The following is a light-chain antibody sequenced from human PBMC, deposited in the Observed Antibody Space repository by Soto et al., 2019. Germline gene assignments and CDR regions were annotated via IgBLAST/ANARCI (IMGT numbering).Light chain of an antibody. Sequence: DIQLTQSPSFLSASVGDRVTITCRAGQGINNYLGWYQQKPGKAPKLLIYAASTLQSGVPSRFSGSGSGTEFTLTISSLQPEDFATYYCQQLNSYPITFGPGTKVDI. CDR3: QQLNSYPIT. CDR1: QGINNY. V-gene: IGKV1-9*01. CDR2: AAS. J-gene: IGKJ3*01.